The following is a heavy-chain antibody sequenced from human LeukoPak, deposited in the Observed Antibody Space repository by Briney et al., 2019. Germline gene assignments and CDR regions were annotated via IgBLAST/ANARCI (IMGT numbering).Heavy chain of an antibody. V-gene: IGHV1-69*10. J-gene: IGHJ6*01. D-gene: IGHD1-1*01. CDR2: IIPFYGIT. CDR3: ARCIQLERRGEYYYYYGMDV. Sequence: SVKVSCKASGGTFGTYAITWVRQAPGKGLEWMGGIIPFYGITNYAENFQGRVTITADKSTNTAYMEVNSLKSEDTAVYFCARCIQLERRGEYYYYYGMDVWGGGTTVTVSS. CDR1: GGTFGTYA.